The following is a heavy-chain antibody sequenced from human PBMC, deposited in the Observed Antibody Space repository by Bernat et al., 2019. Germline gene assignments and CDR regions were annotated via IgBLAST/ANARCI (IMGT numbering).Heavy chain of an antibody. J-gene: IGHJ6*02. Sequence: QVQLVESGGGSVKSGGSLRLSCVASGFTFSDHYMSWVRQAPGKGLGWISYISITSGYTKYADSVKGRFTSFRDNAQNSLYLQMNSLRAEDTAVYYCARVQKYSSGYGMDVWGQGTTVTVSS. V-gene: IGHV3-11*06. CDR3: ARVQKYSSGYGMDV. CDR2: ISITSGYT. CDR1: GFTFSDHY. D-gene: IGHD6-19*01.